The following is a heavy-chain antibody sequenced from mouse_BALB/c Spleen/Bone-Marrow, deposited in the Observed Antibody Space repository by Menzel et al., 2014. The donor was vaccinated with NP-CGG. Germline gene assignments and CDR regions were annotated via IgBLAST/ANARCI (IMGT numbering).Heavy chain of an antibody. Sequence: EVQVVESGGGLVQPGGSRKLSCAASGSTFSSFGMHWVRQAPEKGLEWVAYISSGSSTIFYADTVKGRFTVSRDNPKNTLFLQKTSLRSEDTAMYFCTRGGNWDDFDSWGQGTTLTVSS. D-gene: IGHD4-1*01. V-gene: IGHV5-17*02. CDR2: ISSGSSTI. J-gene: IGHJ2*01. CDR1: GSTFSSFG. CDR3: TRGGNWDDFDS.